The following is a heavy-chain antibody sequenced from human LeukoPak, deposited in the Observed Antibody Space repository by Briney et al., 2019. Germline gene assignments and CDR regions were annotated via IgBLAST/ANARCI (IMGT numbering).Heavy chain of an antibody. V-gene: IGHV4-34*01. Sequence: SETLSLTCAVYGGSFSGYYWSWIRQPPGKGLEWIGEINHSGSTNYNPSLKSRVTISVDTSKNQFSLKLSSVTAADTAVYYCARADDGIAVADFDYWGQGTLVTVSS. CDR2: INHSGST. D-gene: IGHD6-19*01. J-gene: IGHJ4*02. CDR3: ARADDGIAVADFDY. CDR1: GGSFSGYY.